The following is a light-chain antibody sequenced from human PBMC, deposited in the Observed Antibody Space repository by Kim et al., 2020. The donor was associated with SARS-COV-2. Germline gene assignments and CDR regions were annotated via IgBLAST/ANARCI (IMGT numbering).Light chain of an antibody. CDR1: PGAVTRCHY. V-gene: IGLV7-46*01. J-gene: IGLJ3*02. CDR2: DTT. Sequence: PRGTVTLRLAARPGAVTRCHYPCWFHQNPGQAPRTLIYDTTKKNSWTPARFSGSLLGGKAALTLSGAQPEDEADYYCLLSYTGARVFGGGTRLTVL. CDR3: LLSYTGARV.